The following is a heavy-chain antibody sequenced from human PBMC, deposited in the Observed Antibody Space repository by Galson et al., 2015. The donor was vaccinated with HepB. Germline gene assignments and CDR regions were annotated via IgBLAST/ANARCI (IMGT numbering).Heavy chain of an antibody. D-gene: IGHD3-10*01. J-gene: IGHJ4*02. CDR2: ISSSSSTI. CDR3: ASLPLLRGFPDFDY. CDR1: GFTFSSYS. Sequence: SLRLSCAASGFTFSSYSMNWVRQAPGKGLEWVSYISSSSSTIYYADSVKGRFTISRDNAKNSLYLQMNSLRAEDTAVYYCASLPLLRGFPDFDYWGQGTLVTVSS. V-gene: IGHV3-48*01.